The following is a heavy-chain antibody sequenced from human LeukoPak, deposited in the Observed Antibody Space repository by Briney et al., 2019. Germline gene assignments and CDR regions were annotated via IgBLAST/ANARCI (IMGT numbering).Heavy chain of an antibody. CDR2: IYYTGST. J-gene: IGHJ6*02. Sequence: SETLSLTCTVSGSSINSYYWSWIRQPPGKGLEWIGYIYYTGSTNYNPSLKSRVTISVDTSKNQFSLNLSSVTAADTAVYYCARHYGAHRDYYGLDVWGQGTTVTVSS. V-gene: IGHV4-59*01. D-gene: IGHD4-17*01. CDR1: GSSINSYY. CDR3: ARHYGAHRDYYGLDV.